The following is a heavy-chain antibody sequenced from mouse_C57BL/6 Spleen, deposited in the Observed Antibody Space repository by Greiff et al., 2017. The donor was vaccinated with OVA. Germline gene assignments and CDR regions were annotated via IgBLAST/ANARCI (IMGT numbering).Heavy chain of an antibody. CDR1: GFTFSDYY. D-gene: IGHD2-1*01. V-gene: IGHV5-16*01. J-gene: IGHJ4*01. CDR2: INYDGSST. Sequence: EVKLVESEGGLVQPGSSMKLSCTASGFTFSDYYMAWVRQVPEKGLEWVANINYDGSSTYYLDSLKSRFIISRDNAKNILYLQMSSLKSEDTATYYCARGNYGNYDAMDYWGQGTSVTGPS. CDR3: ARGNYGNYDAMDY.